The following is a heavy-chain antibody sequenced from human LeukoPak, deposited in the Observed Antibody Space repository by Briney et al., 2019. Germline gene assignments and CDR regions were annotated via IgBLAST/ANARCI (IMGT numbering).Heavy chain of an antibody. CDR2: INHSGST. J-gene: IGHJ3*02. CDR1: GGSFSGYY. V-gene: IGHV4-34*01. Sequence: KPSETLSLTCAVYGGSFSGYYWSWIRQPPGKGLEWIGEINHSGSTNYNPSLKSRVTISVDTSKNQFSLKLSSVTAADTAVYYCARGPRVFDIWGQGTMVTVSS. CDR3: ARGPRVFDI.